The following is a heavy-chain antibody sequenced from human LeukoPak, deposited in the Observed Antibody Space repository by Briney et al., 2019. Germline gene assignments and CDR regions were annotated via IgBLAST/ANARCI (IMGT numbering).Heavy chain of an antibody. Sequence: SETLSLTCTVSGGSISSYYWSWIRQPPGKGLEWIGYIYYSGSTNYNPSLKSRVTISVDTSKNQFSLKLSSVTAADTAVHYCARAAYSGSYHSDYWGQGTLVTVSS. V-gene: IGHV4-59*01. J-gene: IGHJ4*02. CDR2: IYYSGST. CDR1: GGSISSYY. D-gene: IGHD1-26*01. CDR3: ARAAYSGSYHSDY.